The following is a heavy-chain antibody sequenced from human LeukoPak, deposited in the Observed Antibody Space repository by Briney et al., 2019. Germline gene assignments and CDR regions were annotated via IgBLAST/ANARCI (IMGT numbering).Heavy chain of an antibody. Sequence: GASLQISCKGSGYSFTSYWIGWVRQMPGKGLEWMGIIYPGDSDTRYSPSFQGQVAISADKSISTAYLQWSSLKASDTAMYYCAIEYSSRHLGGLDYWGQGTLVTVSS. CDR1: GYSFTSYW. V-gene: IGHV5-51*01. CDR2: IYPGDSDT. D-gene: IGHD6-13*01. J-gene: IGHJ4*02. CDR3: AIEYSSRHLGGLDY.